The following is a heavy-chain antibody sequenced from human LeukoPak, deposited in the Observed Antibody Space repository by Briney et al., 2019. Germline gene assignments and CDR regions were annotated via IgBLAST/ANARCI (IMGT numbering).Heavy chain of an antibody. V-gene: IGHV3-53*04. CDR2: IYSGGST. Sequence: GGSLRLSCAASGFTVSSNYMSWVRQAPGKGLEWVSVIYSGGSTYYADSVKGRFAISRHNSKNTLYPQMNSLRAEDTAVYYCARDLTGDSAFDIWGQGTMVTVSS. D-gene: IGHD7-27*01. CDR3: ARDLTGDSAFDI. CDR1: GFTVSSNY. J-gene: IGHJ3*02.